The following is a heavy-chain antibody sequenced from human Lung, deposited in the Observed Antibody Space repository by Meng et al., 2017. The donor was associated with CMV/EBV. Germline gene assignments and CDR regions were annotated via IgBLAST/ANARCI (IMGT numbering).Heavy chain of an antibody. V-gene: IGHV1-46*01. Sequence: ASXXVSXKASGYTFTSYYMHWVRQAPGQGLEWMGIINPSGGSTSYAQKFQGRVTMTRDTSTSTVYMELSSLRSEDTAVYYCARDLITIAAADNYYYYGMDVXGQGXTVTVSS. D-gene: IGHD6-13*01. J-gene: IGHJ6*02. CDR3: ARDLITIAAADNYYYYGMDV. CDR2: INPSGGST. CDR1: GYTFTSYY.